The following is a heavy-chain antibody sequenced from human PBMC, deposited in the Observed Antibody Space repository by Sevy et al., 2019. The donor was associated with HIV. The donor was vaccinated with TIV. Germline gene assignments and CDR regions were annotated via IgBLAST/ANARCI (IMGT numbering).Heavy chain of an antibody. V-gene: IGHV3-15*01. D-gene: IGHD3-22*01. CDR2: IKSDGGTA. J-gene: IGHJ4*02. CDR1: ESIVTNAW. CDR3: TTYYDSTGYYLYLDFDY. Sequence: GGSLRLSCAASESIVTNAWMSWVRQAPGKGLEWVGRIKSDGGTADYASHLKGRFTISRDASENMLYLQMHSLKSEDTAVYYCTTYYDSTGYYLYLDFDYWGQGTLVTVSS.